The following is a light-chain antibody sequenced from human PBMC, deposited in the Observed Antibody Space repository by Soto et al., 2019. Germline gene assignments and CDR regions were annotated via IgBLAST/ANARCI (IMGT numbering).Light chain of an antibody. CDR1: QTISSW. CDR3: QHYNNAPYT. V-gene: IGKV1-5*03. J-gene: IGKJ2*01. CDR2: KAS. Sequence: DIQMTQSPSTLSGSVGDRVTITCRASQTISSWLAWYQQKPGKAPKLLIYKASTLKSGVPSRFSGSGSGTEFTLTISSLQPDDFATYYCQHYNNAPYTFGQGTKLEIK.